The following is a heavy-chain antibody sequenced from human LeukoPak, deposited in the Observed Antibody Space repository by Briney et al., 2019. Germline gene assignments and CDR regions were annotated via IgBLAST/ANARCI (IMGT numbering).Heavy chain of an antibody. J-gene: IGHJ5*02. Sequence: GGSLRLSCAASGFTFSTRGMHWVRQAPGKGPQWVTFAGNDGRIKYNENSVKGRFTISRDNSKNTLYLQMNSLRPEDTAVYYCANREGGSDKWLDPWGQGTLVTESS. CDR1: GFTFSTRG. CDR3: ANREGGSDKWLDP. CDR2: AGNDGRIK. D-gene: IGHD1-26*01. V-gene: IGHV3-30*02.